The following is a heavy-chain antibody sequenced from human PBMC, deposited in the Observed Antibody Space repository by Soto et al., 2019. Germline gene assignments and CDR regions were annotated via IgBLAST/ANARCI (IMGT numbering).Heavy chain of an antibody. CDR1: KNTFSGYY. Sequence: QVQLVQSGAEVTKPGASVKVSCKTSKNTFSGYYLHWVRQDPGQGLEWMGWINPNGGGTIYAQKFQGRLNLTRDTSITTAYMELSRLRSDDTAFYYCATSSDWSPLLDYWGQGTLVTVSS. CDR3: ATSSDWSPLLDY. J-gene: IGHJ4*02. CDR2: INPNGGGT. D-gene: IGHD6-19*01. V-gene: IGHV1-2*02.